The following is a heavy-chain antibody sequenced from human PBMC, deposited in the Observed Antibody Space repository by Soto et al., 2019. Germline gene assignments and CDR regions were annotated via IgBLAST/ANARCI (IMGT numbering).Heavy chain of an antibody. Sequence: GESLKISCKGSGYSFTSYWISWGRQMPGKGLEWMGRIDPSDSYTNYSPSFQGHVTISADKSISTAYLQWSSLKASDTAMYYCARQYYYGSGSYYNPDYYGMDVWGQGTTVTVSS. CDR3: ARQYYYGSGSYYNPDYYGMDV. D-gene: IGHD3-10*01. J-gene: IGHJ6*02. CDR1: GYSFTSYW. CDR2: IDPSDSYT. V-gene: IGHV5-10-1*01.